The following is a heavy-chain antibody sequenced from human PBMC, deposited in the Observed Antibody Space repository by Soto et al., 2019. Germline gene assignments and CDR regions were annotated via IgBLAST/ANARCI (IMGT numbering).Heavy chain of an antibody. J-gene: IGHJ5*02. D-gene: IGHD1-7*01. V-gene: IGHV4-38-2*01. CDR3: ARAAAGGLTGTTIWFDP. Sequence: SETLSLTCAVSGYSISSGYYWGWIRQPPGKGLEWIGSIYHSGSTYYSPSLKSRVTISVDTSKNQFSLKLSSVTAADTAVYYCARAAAGGLTGTTIWFDPWGQGTLVTVSS. CDR1: GYSISSGYY. CDR2: IYHSGST.